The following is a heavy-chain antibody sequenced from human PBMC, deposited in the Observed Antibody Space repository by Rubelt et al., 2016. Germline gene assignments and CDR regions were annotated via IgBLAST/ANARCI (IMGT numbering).Heavy chain of an antibody. V-gene: IGHV3-9*01. CDR3: AKDIEGYSSSWGGMDV. D-gene: IGHD6-13*01. J-gene: IGHJ6*02. CDR2: ISGSGGGT. Sequence: EAPGKGLEWVSAISGSGGGTYYADSVKGRFPISSDNAKKSLYLQMNSLRAEDTALYYCAKDIEGYSSSWGGMDVWGQGTTVTVSS.